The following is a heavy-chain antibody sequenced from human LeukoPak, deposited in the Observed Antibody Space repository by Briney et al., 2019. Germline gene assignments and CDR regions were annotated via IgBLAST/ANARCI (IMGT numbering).Heavy chain of an antibody. V-gene: IGHV3-11*04. CDR1: GFTFSYYY. D-gene: IGHD5-24*01. CDR3: AKQMAVAYFDY. J-gene: IGHJ4*02. CDR2: ISSSGDTI. Sequence: PGGSLRLSCAASGFTFSYYYMIWIRQAPGKGLEWVSYISSSGDTIYYADSVKGRFTISRDNAKNTLYLQMNSLRAEDTAVYYCAKQMAVAYFDYWGQGTLVTVSS.